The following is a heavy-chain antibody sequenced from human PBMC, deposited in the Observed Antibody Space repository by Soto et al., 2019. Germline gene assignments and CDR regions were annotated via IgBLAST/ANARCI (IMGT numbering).Heavy chain of an antibody. D-gene: IGHD3-22*01. V-gene: IGHV3-23*01. CDR1: GFTFSSYA. CDR3: ARGWLPPPYYFDY. J-gene: IGHJ4*02. Sequence: GGSLRLSCAASGFTFSSYAMSWVRQAPGKGLEWVSAISGGGGSTYYADSVKGRFTISRDNSKNTLYLQMNSLRAEDTAVYYCARGWLPPPYYFDYWGQGTLVTVSS. CDR2: ISGGGGST.